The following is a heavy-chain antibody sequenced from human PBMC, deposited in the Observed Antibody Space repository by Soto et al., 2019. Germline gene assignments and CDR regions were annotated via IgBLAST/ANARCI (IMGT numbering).Heavy chain of an antibody. CDR3: ARNMVRGDKINWFDP. Sequence: PSETLSLTCTVSGGSISSYYWSWIRQPPGKGLEWIGYIYYSGSTNYNPSLKSRVTISVDTSKNQFSLKLSSVTAADTAVYYCARNMVRGDKINWFDPWGQGTXVTVSS. J-gene: IGHJ5*02. V-gene: IGHV4-59*01. CDR2: IYYSGST. CDR1: GGSISSYY. D-gene: IGHD3-10*01.